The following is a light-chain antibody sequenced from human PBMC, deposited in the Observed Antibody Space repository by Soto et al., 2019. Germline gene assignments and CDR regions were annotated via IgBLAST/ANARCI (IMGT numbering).Light chain of an antibody. CDR2: AAS. CDR1: QGISNY. Sequence: IQMTQSPSSLSASVGDRVTITCRASQGISNYLAWYQQKPGKVPKLLIYAASTLQSGVPPRYSGSGYGTDFTLTISSLQPEDFATYYCQQANSFPITFGQGTRLEIK. J-gene: IGKJ5*01. V-gene: IGKV1-27*01. CDR3: QQANSFPIT.